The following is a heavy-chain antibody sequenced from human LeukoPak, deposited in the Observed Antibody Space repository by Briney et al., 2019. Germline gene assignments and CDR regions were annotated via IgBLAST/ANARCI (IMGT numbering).Heavy chain of an antibody. Sequence: GGSLRLSCAASGFTFSSYWMSWVRQAPGKGLEWVANIKQDGSEKYYVDSVKGRFTISRDNAKNSLYLQMNGLRAEDTAVYYCARTLKVRGVITYYFDYWGQGTLVTVSS. CDR1: GFTFSSYW. CDR2: IKQDGSEK. CDR3: ARTLKVRGVITYYFDY. V-gene: IGHV3-7*01. D-gene: IGHD3-10*01. J-gene: IGHJ4*02.